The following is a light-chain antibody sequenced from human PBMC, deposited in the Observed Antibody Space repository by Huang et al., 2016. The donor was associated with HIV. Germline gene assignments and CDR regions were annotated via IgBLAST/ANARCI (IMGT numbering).Light chain of an antibody. J-gene: IGKJ1*01. CDR2: WAS. V-gene: IGKV4-1*01. CDR3: QQYYSSLWT. Sequence: DIVMTQSPDSLTVSLGERATIHCKSSQSLLYNSNNKNYLNWYQQKPGQPPKLLIYWASGRESGVPYRFSGSGSGTNFALTISSLQAEDVAVYYCQQYYSSLWTFGQGTKVEVK. CDR1: QSLLYNSNNKNY.